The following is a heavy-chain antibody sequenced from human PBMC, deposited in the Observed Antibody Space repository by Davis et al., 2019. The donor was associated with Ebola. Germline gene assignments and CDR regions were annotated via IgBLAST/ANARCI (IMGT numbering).Heavy chain of an antibody. CDR3: ARGWDIVLLPATMAAAFDI. CDR2: ISYDGSKK. CDR1: GFTFSSYA. J-gene: IGHJ3*02. Sequence: GESLKISCAASGFTFSSYAVHWVRQAPGKGLEWVAVISYDGSKKYYADSVKGRFTISRDNSKNTLYLQMNSLRAEDTAVYYCARGWDIVLLPATMAAAFDIWGQGTMVTVSS. V-gene: IGHV3-30*04. D-gene: IGHD2-2*01.